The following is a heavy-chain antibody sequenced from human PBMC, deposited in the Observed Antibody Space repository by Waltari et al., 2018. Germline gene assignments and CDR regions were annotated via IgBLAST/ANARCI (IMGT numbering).Heavy chain of an antibody. Sequence: QVQLVQSGVEVRKPGASVKVSCTTSGYSFTDHCFHWVRQAPVQGLEWMGWINPNSGGTNYAQRFQGRVTMTRDTSITTVYMELSGLRSDDTAVYYCARQMDFWSEVDTFDIWGQGTMVSVSS. D-gene: IGHD3-3*01. J-gene: IGHJ3*02. CDR2: INPNSGGT. CDR1: GYSFTDHC. CDR3: ARQMDFWSEVDTFDI. V-gene: IGHV1-2*02.